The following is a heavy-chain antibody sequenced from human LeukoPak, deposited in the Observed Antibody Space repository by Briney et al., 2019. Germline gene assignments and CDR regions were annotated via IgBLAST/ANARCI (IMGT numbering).Heavy chain of an antibody. CDR3: ATLNGPLFEY. V-gene: IGHV3-7*01. CDR2: IHQHGNEK. D-gene: IGHD2-8*01. Sequence: GGSLRLSCAASGFTFSNYWMSWVRQAPGKGLEWVASIHQHGNEKYFVDSVRGRFTISRANAKNSLYLQMSSLRAEDTAVYYCATLNGPLFEYWGQGTLVTVSS. J-gene: IGHJ4*02. CDR1: GFTFSNYW.